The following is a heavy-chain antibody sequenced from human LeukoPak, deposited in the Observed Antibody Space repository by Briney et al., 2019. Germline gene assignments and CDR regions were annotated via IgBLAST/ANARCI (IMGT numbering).Heavy chain of an antibody. CDR3: IKDSTPGGADY. D-gene: IGHD3-16*01. V-gene: IGHV3-48*03. J-gene: IGHJ4*02. CDR1: GFTFSSYE. CDR2: ISSSGSTI. Sequence: GGSLRLSCAASGFTFSSYEMNWVRQAPGKGLEWVSYISSSGSTIYYADSVKGRFTISRDNAKNSLYLQMNSLRAEDTALYYCIKDSTPGGADYWGQGTLVTVSS.